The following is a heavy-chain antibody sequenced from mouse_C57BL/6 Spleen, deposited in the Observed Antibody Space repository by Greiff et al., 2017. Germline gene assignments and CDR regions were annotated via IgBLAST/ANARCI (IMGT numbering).Heavy chain of an antibody. D-gene: IGHD2-3*01. Sequence: VQLQQSGPELVKPGASVKISCKASGYSFTDYNMNWVKQSNGKSLEWIGVINPNYGTTSYNQKFKGKATLTVDQSSSTAYMQLNSLTSEDSAVYYFARGEGYDGYYTWYFDVWGTGTTVTVSS. CDR2: INPNYGTT. V-gene: IGHV1-39*01. CDR1: GYSFTDYN. CDR3: ARGEGYDGYYTWYFDV. J-gene: IGHJ1*03.